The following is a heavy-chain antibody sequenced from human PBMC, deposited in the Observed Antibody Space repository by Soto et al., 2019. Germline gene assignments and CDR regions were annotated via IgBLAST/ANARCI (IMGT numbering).Heavy chain of an antibody. V-gene: IGHV3-30*18. Sequence: GGSLRLSCAASGFIFSDYGMHWVRQAPGKGLEWVAVISDDGSNKYYADSVKGRFTISRDNSKNTLYMQMNNLRSEATAVYHCVKDRLEYLSYFDCWGQGTLVTVSS. CDR1: GFIFSDYG. CDR2: ISDDGSNK. J-gene: IGHJ4*02. D-gene: IGHD3-3*01. CDR3: VKDRLEYLSYFDC.